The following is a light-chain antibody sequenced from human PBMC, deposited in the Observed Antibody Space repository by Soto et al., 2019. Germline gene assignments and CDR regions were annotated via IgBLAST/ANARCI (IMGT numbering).Light chain of an antibody. V-gene: IGLV2-14*01. CDR2: DVS. CDR3: TSYTSSYTHV. J-gene: IGLJ1*01. Sequence: QSALTQPASVSGSPGQSITISCTGTSSDVGGYNYVSWLQQHPGKVPKLMIYDVSSRPSGVSNRFSGSKSGNTASLTISGLQAEDEADYYCTSYTSSYTHVFGSGTKLTV. CDR1: SSDVGGYNY.